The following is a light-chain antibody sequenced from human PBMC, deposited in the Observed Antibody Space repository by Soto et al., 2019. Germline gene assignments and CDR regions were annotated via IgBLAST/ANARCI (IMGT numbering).Light chain of an antibody. J-gene: IGKJ1*01. CDR2: DTS. CDR1: QSISSTY. Sequence: EIVLTQSPATLSLSPGERATLSCIASQSISSTYLAWYQQKPGQAPRLLIYDTSTRATGIPDRFNGSGSGTDFTLTISRLESEDFAMFYCQQCDTSPWTFGRGTKVDIK. CDR3: QQCDTSPWT. V-gene: IGKV3-20*01.